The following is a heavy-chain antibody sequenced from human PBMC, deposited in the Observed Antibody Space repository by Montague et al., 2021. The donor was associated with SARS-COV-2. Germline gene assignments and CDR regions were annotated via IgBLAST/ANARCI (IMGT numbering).Heavy chain of an antibody. Sequence: SETPSLTCTVSGGSISSYYWSWIRQPAGKGLEWIGRIFTSGTTNYSPSLKSRVTMSVDTSKNQFSLKLSSVTAADTAVYYCARTPVSGYHGGFDYWGQGTLVTVSS. CDR3: ARTPVSGYHGGFDY. J-gene: IGHJ4*02. CDR1: GGSISSYY. CDR2: IFTSGTT. D-gene: IGHD5-18*01. V-gene: IGHV4-4*07.